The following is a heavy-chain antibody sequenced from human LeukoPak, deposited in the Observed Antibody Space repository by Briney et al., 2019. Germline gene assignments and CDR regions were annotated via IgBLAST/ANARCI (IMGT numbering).Heavy chain of an antibody. J-gene: IGHJ4*02. CDR2: IYTSGST. Sequence: SETLSLTCTVSGGSISSGGYYWSWIRQPAGKGLEWIGRIYTSGSTNYNPSLKSRVTISVDTSKNQFSLKLSSVTAADTAVYYCARLGRGYSYFFDYWGQGTLVTVSS. CDR3: ARLGRGYSYFFDY. V-gene: IGHV4-61*02. D-gene: IGHD5-18*01. CDR1: GGSISSGGYY.